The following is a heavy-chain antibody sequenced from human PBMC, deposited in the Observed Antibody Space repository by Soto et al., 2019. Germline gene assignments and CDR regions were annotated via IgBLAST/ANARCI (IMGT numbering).Heavy chain of an antibody. J-gene: IGHJ4*02. CDR1: GFSVTTYG. D-gene: IGHD2-21*01. CDR3: ASVADY. Sequence: QVHLVESGGGVVQPGRSLRLSCAASGFSVTTYGMHWVRQAPGKGLEWVAQISSDGNTKCYADSVKGRFTISRDTSKNTLCLQMNSLKVEDTAVYYCASVADYWGQGTLVTVSS. V-gene: IGHV3-30*03. CDR2: ISSDGNTK.